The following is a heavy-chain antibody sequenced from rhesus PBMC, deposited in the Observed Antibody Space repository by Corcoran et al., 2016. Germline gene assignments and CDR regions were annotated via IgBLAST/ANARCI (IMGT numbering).Heavy chain of an antibody. CDR1: GGSLSRSYW. Sequence: QVQLEESGPAVVKPSATLSLACSVSGGSLSRSYWCCGIRPSPGTGLEWFGGISGSGWNTEKSPSLKRRVTISVDTSKNQFALKLSSVTAADIAMYYCTRHWGDHRSYFDYWGQGVLVTVSS. CDR3: TRHWGDHRSYFDY. CDR2: ISGSGWNT. D-gene: IGHD3-34*01. V-gene: IGHV4-93*02. J-gene: IGHJ4*01.